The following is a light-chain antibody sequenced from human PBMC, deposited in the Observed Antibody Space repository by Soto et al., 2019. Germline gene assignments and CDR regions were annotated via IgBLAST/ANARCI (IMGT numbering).Light chain of an antibody. CDR2: DVT. CDR1: SSDVGGYNY. J-gene: IGLJ3*02. Sequence: QSVLTQPRSVSGSPGQSVTISCTGTSSDVGGYNYVSWYQQHPGKAPKLMIYDVTKRPSGIPDRFSGSKSGNTASLTISGLQAEDEADYYCCSYAGTYTPWVFGGGTNLTVL. CDR3: CSYAGTYTPWV. V-gene: IGLV2-11*01.